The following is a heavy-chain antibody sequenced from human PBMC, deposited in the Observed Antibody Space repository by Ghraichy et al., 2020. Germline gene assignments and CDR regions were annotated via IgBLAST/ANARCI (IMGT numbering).Heavy chain of an antibody. D-gene: IGHD2-21*02. CDR1: GGSVNTGPYF. Sequence: SETRSLTCAVSGGSVNTGPYFWTWIRQHPVTGLEWIGYIHSTGSTYYKSSLKSRLSVSMDTSKNQFSLRLRSVTAADTAVYYCALEECDGDCFFTYWGPGALVTVSS. V-gene: IGHV4-31*11. J-gene: IGHJ4*02. CDR3: ALEECDGDCFFTY. CDR2: IHSTGST.